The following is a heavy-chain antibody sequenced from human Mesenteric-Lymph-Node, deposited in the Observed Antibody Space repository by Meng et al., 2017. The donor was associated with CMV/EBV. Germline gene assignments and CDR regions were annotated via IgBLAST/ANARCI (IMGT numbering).Heavy chain of an antibody. J-gene: IGHJ6*02. CDR2: IYYSGST. Sequence: SDTLSLTCTVSGGSISSYYWSWIRQPPGKGLEWIGYIYYSGSTNYNPSLKSRVTISVDTSKNQISLKLSSVTAADTAVYYGAREDPYYYYGMDVWGQGTTVTVSS. V-gene: IGHV4-59*01. CDR1: GGSISSYY. CDR3: AREDPYYYYGMDV.